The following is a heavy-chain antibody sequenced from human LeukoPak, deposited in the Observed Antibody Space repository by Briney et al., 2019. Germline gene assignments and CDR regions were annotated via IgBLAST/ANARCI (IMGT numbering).Heavy chain of an antibody. Sequence: GGSLRLSCTDSGFTFNIYAMNWVRQAPGKGLEWVSLISVGGGDTHYADSVRGRFTISRDNSKNTLYLQMNSLRAEDTAVYYCAKPTSILDYWGQGTLVTVSS. CDR1: GFTFNIYA. CDR3: AKPTSILDY. CDR2: ISVGGGDT. V-gene: IGHV3-23*01. J-gene: IGHJ4*02.